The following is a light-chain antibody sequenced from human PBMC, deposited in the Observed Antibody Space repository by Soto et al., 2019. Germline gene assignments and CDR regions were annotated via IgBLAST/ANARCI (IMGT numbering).Light chain of an antibody. CDR2: DNS. V-gene: IGLV1-40*01. CDR1: SSNIGAGYD. J-gene: IGLJ2*01. CDR3: QSYDSSLSGSV. Sequence: QSVLTQPPSVSGAPGQRVTFSCTGSSSNIGAGYDVHWYQQLPGTAPKLLIYDNSNRPSGVPDRFSGSKSGTSASLAITGLQAEDEADYYCQSYDSSLSGSVFGGGTKLTFL.